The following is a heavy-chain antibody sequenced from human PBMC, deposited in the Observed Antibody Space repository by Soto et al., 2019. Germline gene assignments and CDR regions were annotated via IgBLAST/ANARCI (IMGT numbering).Heavy chain of an antibody. CDR1: GFSFSDYW. CDR3: ARGAKDSYYLDV. J-gene: IGHJ6*03. V-gene: IGHV3-74*01. D-gene: IGHD2-15*01. Sequence: EVQLVESGGGLVQPGGSLRLSCAASGFSFSDYWLHWVRQTPGKGLVWVSRIKSDGGSTNYADSVKGRFTISRDNAKNTVYLQMDSLRAEDTAVYYCARGAKDSYYLDVWGKGTMVTVSS. CDR2: IKSDGGST.